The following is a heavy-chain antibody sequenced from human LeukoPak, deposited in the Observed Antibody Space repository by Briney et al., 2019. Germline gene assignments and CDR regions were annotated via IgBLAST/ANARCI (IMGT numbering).Heavy chain of an antibody. CDR3: ARQGSGGRALDF. Sequence: SETPSLTCSVSGGSISSSTYYWGWIRQPPGKGLEWIGSIYYSGSVNYNPSLKTRVTISADTSKNQLSLKLTSVTAADTALYYCARQGSGGRALDFWGQGTMVTVSS. V-gene: IGHV4-39*01. J-gene: IGHJ3*01. CDR2: IYYSGSV. CDR1: GGSISSSTYY.